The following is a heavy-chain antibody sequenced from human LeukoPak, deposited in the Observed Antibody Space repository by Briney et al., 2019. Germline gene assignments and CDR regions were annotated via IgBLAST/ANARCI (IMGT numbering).Heavy chain of an antibody. Sequence: PGGSLRLSCAASGFTFSSYAMSWVRQAPGKGLGWVSAISGSGDSTYYADSVKGRFTISRDNSKNTLYLQMNSLRAEDTAVYYCAKVDSGSYSSFDYWGQGTLVTVSS. J-gene: IGHJ4*02. CDR1: GFTFSSYA. CDR3: AKVDSGSYSSFDY. V-gene: IGHV3-23*01. D-gene: IGHD1-26*01. CDR2: ISGSGDST.